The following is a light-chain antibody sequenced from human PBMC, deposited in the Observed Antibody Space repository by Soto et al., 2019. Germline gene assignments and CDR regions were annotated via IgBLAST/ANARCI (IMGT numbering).Light chain of an antibody. CDR1: SSDVGGYNY. CDR3: SSYVGTNSYV. V-gene: IGLV2-8*01. J-gene: IGLJ1*01. CDR2: EVY. Sequence: QSVLTQPPSASGSPGQSVTIFCTGTSSDVGGYNYVSWYQHHPGKAPKLIIYEVYKRPSGVPDRLSGSKSGNTAALTVSGLQAEDEADYYCSSYVGTNSYVFGTGTKVTVL.